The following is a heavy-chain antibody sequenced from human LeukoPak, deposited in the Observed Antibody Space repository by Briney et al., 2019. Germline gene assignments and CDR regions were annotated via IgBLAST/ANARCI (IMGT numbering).Heavy chain of an antibody. CDR2: ISPNRGGT. CDR1: GYTFTGYY. CDR3: ARDVLVGGSHKFDY. J-gene: IGHJ4*02. V-gene: IGHV1-2*02. Sequence: ASVKVSCKASGYTFTGYYVHWVRQAPGQGLEWMGWISPNRGGTNYAPKFQGRVTMASDTSINTAYMELSRLTSDDTAEYYCARDVLVGGSHKFDYWGQGTLVTVSS. D-gene: IGHD3-10*01.